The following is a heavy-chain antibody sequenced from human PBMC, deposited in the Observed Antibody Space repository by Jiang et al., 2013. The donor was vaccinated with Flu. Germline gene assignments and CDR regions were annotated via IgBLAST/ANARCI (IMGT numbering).Heavy chain of an antibody. CDR1: GFTFSSYG. V-gene: IGHV3-33*01. D-gene: IGHD6-19*01. Sequence: RSLRLSCAASGFTFSSYGMHWVRQAPGKGLEWVAVIWYDGSNKYYADSVKGRFTISRDNSKNTLYLQMNSLRAEDAAVYYCAGNAGYSSGWYLNYWGQGTLVTVSS. CDR2: IWYDGSNK. CDR3: AGNAGYSSGWYLNY. J-gene: IGHJ4*02.